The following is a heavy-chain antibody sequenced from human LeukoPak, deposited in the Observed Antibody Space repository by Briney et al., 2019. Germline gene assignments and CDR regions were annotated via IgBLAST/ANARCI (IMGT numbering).Heavy chain of an antibody. V-gene: IGHV4-31*03. D-gene: IGHD3-22*01. CDR3: ARAGYDSSGYYTYYFDC. CDR1: GGSISSGGYY. Sequence: PSETLSLTCTVSGGSISSGGYYWPWIRQHPGKGLEWIGYIYHSGSTIYNPSLKSRVTISVDTSKNQFSLKLSSVTAADTAVYYCARAGYDSSGYYTYYFDCWGQGTLVTVSS. J-gene: IGHJ4*02. CDR2: IYHSGST.